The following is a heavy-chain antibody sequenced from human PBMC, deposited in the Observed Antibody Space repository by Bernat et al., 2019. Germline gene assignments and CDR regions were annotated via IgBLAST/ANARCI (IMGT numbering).Heavy chain of an antibody. D-gene: IGHD2-15*01. CDR1: GFSFSSYV. CDR3: VRQGWLVAAFLDF. CDR2: IWNDGSKK. J-gene: IGHJ4*02. V-gene: IGHV3-33*03. Sequence: QVQLVESGGGVVQPGRSLRLSCAASGFSFSSYVMHWVRQAPGKGLEYVAVIWNDGSKKYYADSVKGRFTISRDNSKNTLFLQMNSLGAEDTAVYYCVRQGWLVAAFLDFWGQGTLVTVSS.